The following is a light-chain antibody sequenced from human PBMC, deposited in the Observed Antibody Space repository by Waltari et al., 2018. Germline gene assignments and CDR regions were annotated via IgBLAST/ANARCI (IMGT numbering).Light chain of an antibody. CDR1: SSDVGGYNY. Sequence: QSALTQPASVSGSPGQSITISCTGTSSDVGGYNYVSWYQQHPGKAPKLMIYDVSNRPAGVSTRVSGYKSGNTASLTISGLQAEDEADYYCNAYTSSSTLVFGGGTKVTVL. J-gene: IGLJ3*02. V-gene: IGLV2-14*03. CDR2: DVS. CDR3: NAYTSSSTLV.